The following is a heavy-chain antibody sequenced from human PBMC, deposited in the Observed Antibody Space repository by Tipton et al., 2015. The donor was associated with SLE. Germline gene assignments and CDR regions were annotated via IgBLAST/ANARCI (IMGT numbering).Heavy chain of an antibody. V-gene: IGHV3-53*05. J-gene: IGHJ4*02. CDR2: IYSGGST. CDR3: ARAYCSGGSCYRALFDY. CDR1: GFTFSSYA. Sequence: SLRLSCAASGFTFSSYAMHWVRQAPGKGLEWVSLIYSGGSTYYADSVKGRFTISRDNSKNTLFLQMNSLRTEDTAVYYCARAYCSGGSCYRALFDYWGQGTLVTVSS. D-gene: IGHD2-15*01.